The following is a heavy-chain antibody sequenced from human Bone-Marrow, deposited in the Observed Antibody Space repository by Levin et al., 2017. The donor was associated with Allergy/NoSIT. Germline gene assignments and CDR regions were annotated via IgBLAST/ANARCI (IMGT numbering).Heavy chain of an antibody. CDR1: GFTFSSYW. D-gene: IGHD3-22*01. V-gene: IGHV3-7*04. CDR3: ARGGYYYDSSGYSRGGFDY. Sequence: GESLKISCAASGFTFSSYWMSWVRQAPGKGLEWVANIKQDGSEKYYVDSVKGRFTISRDNAKNSLYLQMNSLRAEDTAVYYCARGGYYYDSSGYSRGGFDYWGQGTLVTVSS. J-gene: IGHJ4*02. CDR2: IKQDGSEK.